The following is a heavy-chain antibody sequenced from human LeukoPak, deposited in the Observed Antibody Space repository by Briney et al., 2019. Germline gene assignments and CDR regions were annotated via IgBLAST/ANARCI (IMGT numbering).Heavy chain of an antibody. CDR2: ISSSGSTI. CDR3: ARDRNWDTDY. V-gene: IGHV3-48*03. D-gene: IGHD7-27*01. Sequence: GGSLRLSCAASGFTFSSYEMNWVRQAPGKGLEWVSYISSSGSTIYYADSVKGRFTISRDNAKNPLYLQMNSLRAEDTAVYHCARDRNWDTDYWGQGTLVTVSS. CDR1: GFTFSSYE. J-gene: IGHJ4*02.